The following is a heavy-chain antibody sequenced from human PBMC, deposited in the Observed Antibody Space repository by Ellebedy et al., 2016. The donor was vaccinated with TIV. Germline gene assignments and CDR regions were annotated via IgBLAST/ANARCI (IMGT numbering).Heavy chain of an antibody. V-gene: IGHV5-51*01. CDR1: GYSFTSYW. CDR2: IYPGDSDT. D-gene: IGHD3-16*02. Sequence: GESLKISXKGSGYSFTSYWIGWVRQMPGKGLEWMGIIYPGDSDTRYSPSFQGQVTISADKSISTAYLQWSSLKASDTAMYYCARRSMITFGGVIVRGAFDIWGQGTMVTVSS. CDR3: ARRSMITFGGVIVRGAFDI. J-gene: IGHJ3*02.